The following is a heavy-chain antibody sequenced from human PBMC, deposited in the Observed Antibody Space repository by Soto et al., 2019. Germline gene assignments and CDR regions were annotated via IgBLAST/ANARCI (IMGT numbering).Heavy chain of an antibody. CDR1: GGSISSSSFY. CDR2: IYYSGST. CDR3: ARAKYYGSGSYYY. J-gene: IGHJ4*02. Sequence: SETLSLTCTVSGGSISSSSFYWGWTRQPPGKGLEWIGSIYYSGSTYYNPSLKSRVTISVDTSKNQFSLKLSSVTAADTAVYYCARAKYYGSGSYYYWGQGTLVTVSS. D-gene: IGHD3-10*01. V-gene: IGHV4-39*01.